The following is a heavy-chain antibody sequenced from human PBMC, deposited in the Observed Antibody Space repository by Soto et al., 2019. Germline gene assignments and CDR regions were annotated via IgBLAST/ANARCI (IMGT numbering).Heavy chain of an antibody. CDR1: GFTFSSYG. V-gene: IGHV3-30*18. J-gene: IGHJ4*02. D-gene: IGHD4-17*01. CDR3: AKDHDDYGDLGV. CDR2: ISYDGSNK. Sequence: QVQLVESGGGVVQPGRSLRLSCAASGFTFSSYGMHWVRQAPGKGLEWVAVISYDGSNKYYADSVKGRFTISRDNSKHTLYLQMNSLRAEDTAVYYCAKDHDDYGDLGVWGQGTLVTVSS.